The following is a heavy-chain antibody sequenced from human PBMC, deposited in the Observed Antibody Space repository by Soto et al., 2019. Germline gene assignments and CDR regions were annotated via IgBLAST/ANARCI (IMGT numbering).Heavy chain of an antibody. Sequence: SDTLSLTCTVSGASITQYYWNWIRQSPGKGLEWIVSVSSTGSTVYNPSLTSRVTVSLDTSKNQFSLKLSSVTAADTAVYYRARVWGGAFDIWGQGTMVTVSS. CDR2: VSSTGST. D-gene: IGHD3-10*01. V-gene: IGHV4-59*01. CDR3: ARVWGGAFDI. CDR1: GASITQYY. J-gene: IGHJ3*02.